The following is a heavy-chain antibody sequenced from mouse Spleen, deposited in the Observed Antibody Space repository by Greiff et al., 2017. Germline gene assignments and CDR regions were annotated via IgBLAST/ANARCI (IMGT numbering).Heavy chain of an antibody. D-gene: IGHD2-3*01. CDR2: IYPGDGDT. V-gene: IGHV1-87*01. Sequence: VQLQQSGAELARPGASVKLSCKASGYTFTSYWMQWVKQRPGQGLEWIGAIYPGDGDTRYTQKFKGKATLTADKSSSTAYMQLSSLASEDSAVYYCARSYDYWYFDVWGAGTTVTVSS. CDR1: GYTFTSYW. CDR3: ARSYDYWYFDV. J-gene: IGHJ1*01.